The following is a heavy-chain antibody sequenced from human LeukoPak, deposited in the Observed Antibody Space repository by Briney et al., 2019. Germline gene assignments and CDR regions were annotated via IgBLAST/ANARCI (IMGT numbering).Heavy chain of an antibody. CDR1: GLTFSSYW. J-gene: IGHJ4*02. D-gene: IGHD3-10*01. CDR2: IKQDGSEK. V-gene: IGHV3-7*01. CDR3: ARGGPTYYYGSGSYKY. Sequence: GGSLRLSCAASGLTFSSYWMSWVRQAPGKGLECVANIKQDGSEKYYVDSVKGRFTISRDNAKNSLYLQMNSLRAEDTAVYYCARGGPTYYYGSGSYKYWGQETLVTVSS.